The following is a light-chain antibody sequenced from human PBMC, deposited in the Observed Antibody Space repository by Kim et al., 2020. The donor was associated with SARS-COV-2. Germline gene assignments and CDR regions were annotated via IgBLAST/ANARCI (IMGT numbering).Light chain of an antibody. CDR2: AAS. Sequence: ASVVDRVTFTCRASQGISKYLAWFQPKPGIVPNRLIYAASSLQSGVPSRFSRIGSGREFALTFSRLLPEDLASYYCLQHNSYPLTFGQGTRLWIK. J-gene: IGKJ5*01. V-gene: IGKV1-17*03. CDR3: LQHNSYPLT. CDR1: QGISKY.